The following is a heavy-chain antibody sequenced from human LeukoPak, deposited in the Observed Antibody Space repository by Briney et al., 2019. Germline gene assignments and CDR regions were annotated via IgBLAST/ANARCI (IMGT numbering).Heavy chain of an antibody. CDR1: GYTFTSYG. J-gene: IGHJ4*02. CDR3: ARGGDCSGGSCYSLIDY. CDR2: ISAYNGNT. V-gene: IGHV1-18*01. Sequence: ASVKVSCKASGYTFTSYGISWVRQAPGQGLEWMGWISAYNGNTNYAQKLQGRVTMTTDTSTSTAYMELRSLRFDDTAVYYCARGGDCSGGSCYSLIDYWGQGTLVTVSS. D-gene: IGHD2-15*01.